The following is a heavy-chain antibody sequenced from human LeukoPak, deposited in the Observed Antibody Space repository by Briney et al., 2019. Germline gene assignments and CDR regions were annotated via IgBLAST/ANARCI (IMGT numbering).Heavy chain of an antibody. CDR1: GFTISSYS. J-gene: IGHJ6*03. Sequence: GGSLRLSCAASGFTISSYSMNWVRQAPGKELEWVSSISSSSSYIYYADSVKGRFTISRDNAKNSLYLQMNSLRAEDTAVYYCAREAAAGHDMDVWGKGTTVTVSS. CDR3: AREAAAGHDMDV. CDR2: ISSSSSYI. D-gene: IGHD6-13*01. V-gene: IGHV3-21*01.